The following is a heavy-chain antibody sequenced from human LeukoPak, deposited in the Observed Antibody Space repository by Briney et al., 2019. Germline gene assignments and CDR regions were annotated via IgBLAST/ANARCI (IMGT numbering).Heavy chain of an antibody. CDR1: GFTFSNAW. J-gene: IGHJ5*02. V-gene: IGHV3-11*01. Sequence: NPGGSLRLSCAASGFTFSNAWMSWVRQAPGKGLEWVSYISSSGSTIYYADSVKGRFTISRDNAKNSLYLQMNSLRAEDTAVYYCARDGAAVAYNWFDPWGQGTLVTVSS. CDR3: ARDGAAVAYNWFDP. D-gene: IGHD6-19*01. CDR2: ISSSGSTI.